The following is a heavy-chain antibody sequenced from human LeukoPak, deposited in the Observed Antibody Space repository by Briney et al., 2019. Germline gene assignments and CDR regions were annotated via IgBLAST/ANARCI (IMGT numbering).Heavy chain of an antibody. D-gene: IGHD3-10*01. CDR3: ARVRKLRTRGVMDPLDY. CDR1: GFTFNYYW. V-gene: IGHV3-7*01. Sequence: GGSLRLSCAASGFTFNYYWLTWVRQAPGKGLEWVANIQQDGSEKYYVDSAKGRFIISRDNAKNSLYLQMNSLRAEDTAVYYCARVRKLRTRGVMDPLDYWGQGTLVTVSS. J-gene: IGHJ4*02. CDR2: IQQDGSEK.